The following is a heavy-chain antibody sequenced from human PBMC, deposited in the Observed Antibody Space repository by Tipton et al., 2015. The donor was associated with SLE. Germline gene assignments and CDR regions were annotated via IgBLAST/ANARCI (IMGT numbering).Heavy chain of an antibody. D-gene: IGHD3-10*01. CDR3: ARGSYYRGAFDI. J-gene: IGHJ3*02. Sequence: TLSLTCTVSGGSISSHYWSWIRQPPEKGLEWIGYIYYSGSTNYNPSLKSRATISVDTSKNQFSLKLSSVTAADTAVYYCARGSYYRGAFDIWGQGTMVTVSS. CDR2: IYYSGST. V-gene: IGHV4-59*11. CDR1: GGSISSHY.